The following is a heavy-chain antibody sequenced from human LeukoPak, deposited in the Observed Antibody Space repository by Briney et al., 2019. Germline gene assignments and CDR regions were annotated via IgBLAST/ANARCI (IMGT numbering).Heavy chain of an antibody. V-gene: IGHV4-31*03. Sequence: SETLSLTCTVSGGSISSGGYYWSWIRQHPGKGLEWIGYIYYSGSTYYNPSLKSRVTISVDTSKNQFSLKLSSVTAADTAVYYCARHQWAVAQHMSIWKTYYSYYGMDVWGQGTTVTVSS. J-gene: IGHJ6*02. CDR1: GGSISSGGYY. CDR3: ARHQWAVAQHMSIWKTYYSYYGMDV. CDR2: IYYSGST. D-gene: IGHD6-19*01.